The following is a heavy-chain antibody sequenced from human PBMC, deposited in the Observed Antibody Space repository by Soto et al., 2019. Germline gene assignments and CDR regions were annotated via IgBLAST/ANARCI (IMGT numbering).Heavy chain of an antibody. J-gene: IGHJ5*02. CDR2: IYYSGST. Sequence: PSETLSLTCTVSGGSISSYYWSWIRQPPGKGLERIGYIYYSGSTNYNPSLKSRVTISVDTSKNQFSLKLSSVTAADTAVYYCARARRYYGSGSYFWFDPWGQGTLVTVSS. D-gene: IGHD3-10*01. CDR3: ARARRYYGSGSYFWFDP. CDR1: GGSISSYY. V-gene: IGHV4-59*01.